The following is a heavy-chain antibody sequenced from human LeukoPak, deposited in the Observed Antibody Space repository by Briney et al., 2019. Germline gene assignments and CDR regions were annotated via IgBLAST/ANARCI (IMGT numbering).Heavy chain of an antibody. J-gene: IGHJ6*02. CDR2: ISNSGGST. D-gene: IGHD6-13*01. Sequence: PSETLSLTCTVSGGSISSSHWWSWIRQAPGKGLEWVSAISNSGGSTPYADSVKGRFTISRDNSKNTLYLQMNSLRGEDTAVYYCARGPWSAAGYNGMDVWGQGTTVTVSS. CDR3: ARGPWSAAGYNGMDV. V-gene: IGHV3-23*01. CDR1: GGSISSSHW.